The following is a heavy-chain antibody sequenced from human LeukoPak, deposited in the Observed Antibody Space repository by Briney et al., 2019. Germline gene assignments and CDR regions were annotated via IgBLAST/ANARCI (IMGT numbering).Heavy chain of an antibody. CDR1: GGSISSYY. D-gene: IGHD3-22*01. CDR3: AREYYYDSSGYYYFDY. J-gene: IGHJ4*02. V-gene: IGHV4-59*01. CDR2: IYYSGST. Sequence: ESSETLSLTCTVSGGSISSYYWSWIRQPPGKGLEWIGYIYYSGSTNYNPSLKSRVTISVDTSKNQFSLKLSSVTAADTAVYYCAREYYYDSSGYYYFDYWGQGTLVTVSS.